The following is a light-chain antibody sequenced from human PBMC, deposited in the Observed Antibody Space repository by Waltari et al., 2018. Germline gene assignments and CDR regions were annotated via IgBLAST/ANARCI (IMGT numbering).Light chain of an antibody. CDR1: SNDVGHFYY. V-gene: IGLV2-8*01. CDR2: EVT. Sequence: QSALTQPPSASGSPGPSVTIPCTGPSNDVGHFYYVSWFQQHPGNVPKLMIYEVTKRPSGVPDRFSGSKSGNTASLTVSGLQAEDEADYYCSSYADNNIVIFGGGTKLTVL. J-gene: IGLJ2*01. CDR3: SSYADNNIVI.